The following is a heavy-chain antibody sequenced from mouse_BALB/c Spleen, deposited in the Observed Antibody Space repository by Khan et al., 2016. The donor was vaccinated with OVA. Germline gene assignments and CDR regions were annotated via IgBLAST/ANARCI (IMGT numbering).Heavy chain of an antibody. CDR2: INTHSGVP. CDR3: ARGWAAYYRNDGGAMEY. Sequence: QIQLVQSGPELKKPGETVRISCKASGYTFTTAGIQWVQKMPGKGLKWIGWINTHSGVPKYAEDFKGRFAFSLEISVNTAYLQITNLKNEGTPTYFGARGWAAYYRNDGGAMEYWGQGTSVTVSS. V-gene: IGHV9-4*02. D-gene: IGHD2-14*01. J-gene: IGHJ4*01. CDR1: GYTFTTAG.